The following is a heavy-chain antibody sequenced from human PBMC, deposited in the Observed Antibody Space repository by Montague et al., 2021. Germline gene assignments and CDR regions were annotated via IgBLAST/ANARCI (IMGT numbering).Heavy chain of an antibody. D-gene: IGHD6-19*01. Sequence: CAISGDSDSGNGVARSWDRQSSSRRPEPVGVTYFRFKWYSDYAPSVGSRLTVYPDASKNEFSLELNYVTPEDTAVYYCVRYSGWFYFDFWGQGTLVTVSS. CDR2: TYFRFKWYS. CDR3: VRYSGWFYFDF. J-gene: IGHJ4*02. V-gene: IGHV6-1*01. CDR1: GDSDSGNGVA.